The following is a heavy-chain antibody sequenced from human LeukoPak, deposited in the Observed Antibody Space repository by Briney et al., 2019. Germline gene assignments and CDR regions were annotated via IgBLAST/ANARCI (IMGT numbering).Heavy chain of an antibody. V-gene: IGHV1-8*01. Sequence: ASVKVSCKASGYTFTSYDINWVRQATGQGLEWMGWMNPNSGNTGYAQKFQGRVTMTRNTSISTAYMELSRLRSDDTAVYYCARRPTYYDFWSGYFGGFDYWGQGTLVTVSS. D-gene: IGHD3-3*01. CDR3: ARRPTYYDFWSGYFGGFDY. CDR1: GYTFTSYD. J-gene: IGHJ4*02. CDR2: MNPNSGNT.